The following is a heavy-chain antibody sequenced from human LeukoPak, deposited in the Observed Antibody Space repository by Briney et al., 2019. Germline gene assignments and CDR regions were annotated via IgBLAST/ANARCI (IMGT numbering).Heavy chain of an antibody. Sequence: KPGGSLRLSCAAFGFTFSSYAMSWVRQAPGKGLEWVSLISGSGGSTYYADSVKGRFTISRDNSKNTLYLQMNSLRAEDTAVYYCASPHSGKSYYGPLYFDYWGQGTLVTVSS. V-gene: IGHV3-23*01. D-gene: IGHD3-10*01. CDR1: GFTFSSYA. J-gene: IGHJ4*02. CDR3: ASPHSGKSYYGPLYFDY. CDR2: ISGSGGST.